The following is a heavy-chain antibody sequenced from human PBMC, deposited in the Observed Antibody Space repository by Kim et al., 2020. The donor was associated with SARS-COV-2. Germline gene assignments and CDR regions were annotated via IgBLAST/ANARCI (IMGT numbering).Heavy chain of an antibody. J-gene: IGHJ4*02. CDR2: YSGHT. CDR3: ARGFDY. V-gene: IGHV4-59*08. Sequence: YSGHTTTTPSLQSRVTISIDTSKNQFSLELSAVTAADTALYYCARGFDYWGQGTLVTVSS.